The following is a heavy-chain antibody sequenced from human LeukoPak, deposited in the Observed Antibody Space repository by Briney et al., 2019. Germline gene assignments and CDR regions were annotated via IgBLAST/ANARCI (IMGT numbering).Heavy chain of an antibody. CDR3: ARGVNI. J-gene: IGHJ3*02. CDR1: GDSISSSSYF. D-gene: IGHD3-10*01. V-gene: IGHV4-39*01. CDR2: IYYSGNT. Sequence: SETLSLTCTVSGDSISSSSYFWGWIRQPPGKGLEWIGNIYYSGNTYYNPSLESRVTISVDTSRNQFSLKLSSVTAADTALYYCARGVNIWGQGTMVTVSS.